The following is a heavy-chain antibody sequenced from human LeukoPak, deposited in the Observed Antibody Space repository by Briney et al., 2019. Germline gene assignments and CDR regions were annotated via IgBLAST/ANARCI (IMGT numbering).Heavy chain of an antibody. J-gene: IGHJ4*02. D-gene: IGHD1/OR15-1a*01. V-gene: IGHV3-30*03. CDR3: ARDVNNYFDY. CDR1: GFTVSSNY. CDR2: ISHDLTYQ. Sequence: GGSLRLSCAASGFTVSSNYMSWVRQAPGKGLEWVAVISHDLTYQAYADSVKGRFTISRDDSKNTLYVRMNSLRTEDTAFYYCARDVNNYFDYWGLGTLVTVSS.